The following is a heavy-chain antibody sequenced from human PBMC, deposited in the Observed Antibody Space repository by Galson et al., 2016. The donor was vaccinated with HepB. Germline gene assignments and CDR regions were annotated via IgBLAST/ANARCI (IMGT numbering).Heavy chain of an antibody. CDR3: ARTIESSGSYSDF. CDR1: GFSLHSDTMC. V-gene: IGHV2-70*13. J-gene: IGHJ4*02. Sequence: PALVKPTQTLILTCSFSGFSLHSDTMCVSWFRQPPGKALEWLALVGWDDDKYYRSFLKTRLTISKDTSKNQVVLKMTNVDPLDTGTYYCARTIESSGSYSDFWGRGTLVTVSS. D-gene: IGHD1-26*01. CDR2: VGWDDDK.